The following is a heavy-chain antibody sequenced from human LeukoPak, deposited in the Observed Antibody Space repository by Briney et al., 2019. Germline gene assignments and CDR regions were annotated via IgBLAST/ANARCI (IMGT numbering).Heavy chain of an antibody. D-gene: IGHD3-9*01. Sequence: GGSLRLSCAASGFTFSRYWMHWVRQAPGKGLVWVSRINTDGSSTNYADSVKGRFTISRDNAKNTLYLQMNSLRAEDTAVYYCAKRPRYDILTGYSYYFDYWGQGTLVTVSS. CDR1: GFTFSRYW. CDR3: AKRPRYDILTGYSYYFDY. CDR2: INTDGSST. V-gene: IGHV3-74*01. J-gene: IGHJ4*02.